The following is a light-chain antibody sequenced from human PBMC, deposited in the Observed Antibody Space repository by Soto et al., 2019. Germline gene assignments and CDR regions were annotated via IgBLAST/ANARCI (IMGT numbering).Light chain of an antibody. V-gene: IGKV3-20*01. CDR2: DAS. Sequence: EIALTQSPGTLSLSPGERATLSCRASQSLGNTYLAWYQRKPGQAPRLLIYDASSRATDIPDRFSGSGAGPDFALTISRLEPEDSAVYSCQQYGTLITFGQGTRLEIK. J-gene: IGKJ5*01. CDR1: QSLGNTY. CDR3: QQYGTLIT.